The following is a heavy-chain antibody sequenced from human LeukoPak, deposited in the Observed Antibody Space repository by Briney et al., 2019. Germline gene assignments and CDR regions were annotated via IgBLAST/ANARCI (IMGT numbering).Heavy chain of an antibody. CDR1: GYTFTGYY. V-gene: IGHV1-2*02. CDR2: INPNSGGT. J-gene: IGHJ5*02. Sequence: ASVKVSCKASGYTFTGYYIHWVRQAPGQGLEWMGWINPNSGGTNYAQKFQGRVTMTRDTSISTAYMELSRLRSDDTAVYYCARLGEYYYGSGSYINSFDPWGQGTLVTVSS. CDR3: ARLGEYYYGSGSYINSFDP. D-gene: IGHD3-10*01.